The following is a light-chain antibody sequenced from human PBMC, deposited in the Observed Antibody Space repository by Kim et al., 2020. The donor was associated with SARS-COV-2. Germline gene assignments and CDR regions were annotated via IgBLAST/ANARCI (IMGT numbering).Light chain of an antibody. V-gene: IGLV3-21*04. J-gene: IGLJ1*01. CDR1: NIGIKS. CDR2: YDR. CDR3: QVWDSSSDHHF. Sequence: APGKTARITCGGKNIGIKSVHWYQQKPGQAPILVIYYDRDRPSGIPERFSGPNSGNTATLTISRVDAGDEADYYCQVWDSSSDHHFFGTGTKVTVL.